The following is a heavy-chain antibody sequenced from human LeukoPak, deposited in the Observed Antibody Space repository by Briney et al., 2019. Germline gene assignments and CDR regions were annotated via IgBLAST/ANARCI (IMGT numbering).Heavy chain of an antibody. CDR2: ISWSSGSI. D-gene: IGHD3-9*01. CDR3: AKDNDILTGPPGSFDY. CDR1: GFTFDDYA. Sequence: GRSLRLSCAASGFTFDDYAMHWVRQAPGKGLEWVSGISWSSGSIGYADSVKGRFTISRDNAKNSLYLQMNSLRAEDTALYYCAKDNDILTGPPGSFDYWGQGTLVTVSS. V-gene: IGHV3-9*01. J-gene: IGHJ4*02.